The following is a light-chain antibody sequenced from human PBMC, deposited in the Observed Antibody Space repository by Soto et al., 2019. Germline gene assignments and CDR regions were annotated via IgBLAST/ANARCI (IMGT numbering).Light chain of an antibody. Sequence: DIQMTQSPSSLSASVGDRVTITCQASQDISNYLNWYQQKPGKAPKLLIYDASNLETGVPSRFSGSGSGTDFTLTISSLQPEDFATYYCQQSYSTPHFGQGTRLEIK. CDR3: QQSYSTPH. J-gene: IGKJ5*01. V-gene: IGKV1-39*01. CDR2: DAS. CDR1: QDISNY.